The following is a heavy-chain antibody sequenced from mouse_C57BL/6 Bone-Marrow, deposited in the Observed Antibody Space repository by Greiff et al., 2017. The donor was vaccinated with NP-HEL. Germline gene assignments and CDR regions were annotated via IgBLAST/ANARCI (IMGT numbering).Heavy chain of an antibody. V-gene: IGHV1-80*01. CDR3: ARVGDYDGFDY. D-gene: IGHD2-4*01. CDR1: GYAFSSYW. CDR2: IYPGDGDT. Sequence: QVQLQQSGAELVKPGASVKISCKASGYAFSSYWMNWVKQRPGKGLEWIGQIYPGDGDTNYNGKFKGKATLTADKSSSTAYMQLSSLTSEDSAVYFCARVGDYDGFDYWGQGTTLTVSS. J-gene: IGHJ2*01.